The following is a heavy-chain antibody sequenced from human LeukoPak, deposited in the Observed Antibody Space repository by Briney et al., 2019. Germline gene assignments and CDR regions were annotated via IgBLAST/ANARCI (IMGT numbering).Heavy chain of an antibody. CDR2: ISSSGSTI. D-gene: IGHD6-19*01. V-gene: IGHV3-48*03. Sequence: GGSLRLSCAASGFTFSSYEMNWVRQAPGKGLEWVSYISSSGSTIHYADSVKGRFTISRDNAKNSLYLQMNSLRAEDTAVYYCAREIAEQWLVLHDAFDIWGQGTMVTVSS. CDR3: AREIAEQWLVLHDAFDI. CDR1: GFTFSSYE. J-gene: IGHJ3*02.